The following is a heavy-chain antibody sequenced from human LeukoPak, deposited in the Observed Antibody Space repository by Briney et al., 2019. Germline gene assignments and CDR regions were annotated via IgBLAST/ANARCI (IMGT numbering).Heavy chain of an antibody. CDR1: GFTFSTYA. CDR3: AKDRSRWYRPIDY. V-gene: IGHV3-23*01. D-gene: IGHD4-23*01. Sequence: GGSLRLSCAASGFTFSTYAMSWVRQAPGKGLEWVSAITGSGDSAYYVDSVRGRFTISRDNSKNTLYLQMNSLSAEDTAVYYSAKDRSRWYRPIDYWGRGKVVIVSA. J-gene: IGHJ4*02. CDR2: ITGSGDSA.